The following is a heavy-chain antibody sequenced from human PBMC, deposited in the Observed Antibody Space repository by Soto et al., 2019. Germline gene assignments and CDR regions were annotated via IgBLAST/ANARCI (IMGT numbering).Heavy chain of an antibody. CDR2: IIPIFGTA. CDR1: GYTFTSYA. J-gene: IGHJ4*02. CDR3: ARESSGFDY. V-gene: IGHV1-69*13. Sequence: RASVKVSCKASGYTFTSYAISWVRQAPGQGLEWMGGIIPIFGTANYAQKFQGRVTITADESTSTAYMELSSLRSEETAVYYCARESSGFDYWGQGTLVTVSS. D-gene: IGHD3-22*01.